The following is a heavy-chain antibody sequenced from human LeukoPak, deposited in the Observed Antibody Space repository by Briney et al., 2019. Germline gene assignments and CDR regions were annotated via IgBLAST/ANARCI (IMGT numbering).Heavy chain of an antibody. CDR2: IYSGGST. CDR3: ARESPLGYDFDY. D-gene: IGHD2-8*01. Sequence: GGSLRLSCAASGFTLSSNHMSWVRQAPGKGLEWVSVIYSGGSTYYADSVKGRFTISRDNSKNTLYLQMNSLRAEDTAVYYCARESPLGYDFDYWGQGTLVTVSS. J-gene: IGHJ4*02. CDR1: GFTLSSNH. V-gene: IGHV3-53*01.